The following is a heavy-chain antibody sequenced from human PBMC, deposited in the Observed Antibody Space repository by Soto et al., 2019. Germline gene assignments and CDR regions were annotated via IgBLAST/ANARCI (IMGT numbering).Heavy chain of an antibody. CDR2: IIPILGIA. J-gene: IGHJ5*02. Sequence: QVQLVQSGAEVKKPGSSVKVSYKASGGTFSSYTISWVRQAPGQGLEWMGRIIPILGIANYAQKFQGRVTITADKSTSTAYMELSSLRSEDTAVYYCASGPQYCSSTSCYSYWFDPWGQGTLVTVSS. CDR3: ASGPQYCSSTSCYSYWFDP. V-gene: IGHV1-69*02. CDR1: GGTFSSYT. D-gene: IGHD2-2*01.